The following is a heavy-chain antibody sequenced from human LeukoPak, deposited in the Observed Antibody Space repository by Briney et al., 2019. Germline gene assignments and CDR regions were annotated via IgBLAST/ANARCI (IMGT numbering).Heavy chain of an antibody. CDR1: GFTFSSYG. Sequence: PGGSLRLSCAASGFTFSSYGMHWVRQAPGKGLEWVAVIWYDGSNKYYADSVKGRFTISRDNSKNTLYLQMNSLRAEDTAVYYCAKHGHIVVVTAIYFDYWGQGTLVTVSS. J-gene: IGHJ4*02. D-gene: IGHD2-21*02. CDR3: AKHGHIVVVTAIYFDY. V-gene: IGHV3-33*06. CDR2: IWYDGSNK.